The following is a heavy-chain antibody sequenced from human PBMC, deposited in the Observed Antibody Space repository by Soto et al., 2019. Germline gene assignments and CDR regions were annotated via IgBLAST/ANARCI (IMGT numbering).Heavy chain of an antibody. CDR3: ATDIVVVPAAIEYFQH. CDR2: IIPVLDIK. V-gene: IGHV1-69*02. D-gene: IGHD2-2*01. CDR1: GGTFRSSF. J-gene: IGHJ1*01. Sequence: ASVKVSCKASGGTFRSSFISWVRQAPGQGLEWMGRIIPVLDIKHYAQKFQGRVTMTEDTSTDTAYMELSSLRSEDTAVYYCATDIVVVPAAIEYFQHWGQGTLVTVSS.